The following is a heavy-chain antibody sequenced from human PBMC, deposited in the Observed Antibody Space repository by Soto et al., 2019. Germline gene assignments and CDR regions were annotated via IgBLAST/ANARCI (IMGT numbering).Heavy chain of an antibody. J-gene: IGHJ3*02. CDR2: ISSSSSTI. V-gene: IGHV3-48*02. CDR3: ARGALPYDAFDI. Sequence: SWGSLRLSCAASGFTFISYSINFFRQAPLKGLEWVSYISSSSSTIYYADSVKGRFTISRDNAKNSLYLQMNSLRDEDTAVYYCARGALPYDAFDIWGQGTMVTVSS. CDR1: GFTFISYS.